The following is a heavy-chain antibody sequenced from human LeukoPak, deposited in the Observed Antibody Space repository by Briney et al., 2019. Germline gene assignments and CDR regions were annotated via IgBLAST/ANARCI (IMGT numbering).Heavy chain of an antibody. D-gene: IGHD3-10*01. Sequence: GASVKVSCKASGYTFTGYYMHWVRQAPGQGLEWMGGIIPIFGTANYAQKFQGRVTITADKSTSTAYMELSSLRSEDTAVYYCARGMDGSGKIDYWGQGTLVTVSS. CDR3: ARGMDGSGKIDY. CDR2: IIPIFGTA. J-gene: IGHJ4*02. V-gene: IGHV1-69*06. CDR1: GYTFTGYY.